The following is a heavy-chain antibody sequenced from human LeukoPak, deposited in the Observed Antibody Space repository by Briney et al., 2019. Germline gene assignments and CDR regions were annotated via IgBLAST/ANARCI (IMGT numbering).Heavy chain of an antibody. CDR1: GFTFSSYS. D-gene: IGHD3-22*01. CDR3: AKEGYYDSSGYYTFDY. Sequence: GGSLRLSCAASGFTFSSYSMNWVRQAPGKGLEWVSAISGSGGSTYYADSVKGRFTISRDNSKNTLYLQMNSLRAEDTAVYYCAKEGYYDSSGYYTFDYWGQGTLVTVSS. CDR2: ISGSGGST. V-gene: IGHV3-23*01. J-gene: IGHJ4*02.